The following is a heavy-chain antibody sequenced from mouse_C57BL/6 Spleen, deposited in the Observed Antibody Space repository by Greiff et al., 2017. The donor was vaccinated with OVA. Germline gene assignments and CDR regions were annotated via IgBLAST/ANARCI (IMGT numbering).Heavy chain of an antibody. V-gene: IGHV1-64*01. CDR3: ASIPLPDYYAMDY. Sequence: QVQLQQPGAELVKPGASVKLSCKASGYTFTSYWMHWVKQRPGQGLEWIGMIHPNSGSTNYNEKFKSKATLTVDKSSSTAYMQLSSLTSEDSAVYYCASIPLPDYYAMDYWGQGTSVTVSS. CDR2: IHPNSGST. CDR1: GYTFTSYW. J-gene: IGHJ4*01.